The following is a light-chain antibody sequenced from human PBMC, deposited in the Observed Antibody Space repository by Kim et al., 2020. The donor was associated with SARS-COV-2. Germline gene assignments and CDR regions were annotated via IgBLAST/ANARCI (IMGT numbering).Light chain of an antibody. J-gene: IGLJ2*01. V-gene: IGLV3-25*03. Sequence: TGQPATITCSGGALPKYYVSWYQQQPGQAPVLLIYNDNKGPSGIPERFSGSSSGITVTLTLSGVQAEDEAYYYCQSADRSASHVVFGGGTQLTVL. CDR2: NDN. CDR3: QSADRSASHVV. CDR1: ALPKYY.